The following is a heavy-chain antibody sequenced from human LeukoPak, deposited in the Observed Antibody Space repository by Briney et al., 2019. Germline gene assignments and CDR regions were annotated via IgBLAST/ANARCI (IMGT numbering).Heavy chain of an antibody. J-gene: IGHJ6*02. CDR1: GYTFTGYY. Sequence: ASVKVSCKASGYTFTGYYMHWVRQAPGQGLEWMGWINPNSGGTNYAQKFQGWVTMTRDTSISTAYMELSRLRSDDTAVYYCARAGAAAGSLRRVYYYGMDVWGQGTTVTVSS. CDR2: INPNSGGT. D-gene: IGHD6-13*01. CDR3: ARAGAAAGSLRRVYYYGMDV. V-gene: IGHV1-2*04.